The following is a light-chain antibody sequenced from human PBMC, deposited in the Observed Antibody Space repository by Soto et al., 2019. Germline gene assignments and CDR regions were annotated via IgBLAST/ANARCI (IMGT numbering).Light chain of an antibody. Sequence: DIQMTQSPSSLSASVGDRVTITCRPSRGIGNALAWYQQKPGTVPKLLIHSASTLQSGVPSRFSGSGSGTDFTLTISSLQPEDVASYYCQKYDSAPPFGPGTKVAI. CDR3: QKYDSAPP. J-gene: IGKJ1*01. V-gene: IGKV1-27*01. CDR2: SAS. CDR1: RGIGNA.